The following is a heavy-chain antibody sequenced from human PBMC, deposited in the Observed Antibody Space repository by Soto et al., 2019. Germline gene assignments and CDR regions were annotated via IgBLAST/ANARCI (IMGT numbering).Heavy chain of an antibody. J-gene: IGHJ4*02. D-gene: IGHD2-2*01. V-gene: IGHV1-8*02. Sequence: EASVKVSCKASGDTFTGYYMHWARQAPGQGLEWMGWMNPNSGNTGYAQKFQGRVTMTRNTSISTAYMELSSLRSEDTAVYYCAREAAALGNDYWGQGTLVTVSS. CDR3: AREAAALGNDY. CDR2: MNPNSGNT. CDR1: GDTFTGYY.